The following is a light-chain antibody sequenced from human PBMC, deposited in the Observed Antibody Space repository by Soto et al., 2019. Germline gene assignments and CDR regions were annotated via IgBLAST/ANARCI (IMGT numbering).Light chain of an antibody. CDR3: SSYTSSSTLGV. V-gene: IGLV2-14*01. Sequence: QSALTQPASVSGSPGQSITISCTGTSSDVGGYNYVSWYQQHPGKAPKLMIYDVSNRPSGVSNRFSGPKSGNTASLTISGLQAEDEADYYCSSYTSSSTLGVFGGGTKVTVL. CDR2: DVS. J-gene: IGLJ3*02. CDR1: SSDVGGYNY.